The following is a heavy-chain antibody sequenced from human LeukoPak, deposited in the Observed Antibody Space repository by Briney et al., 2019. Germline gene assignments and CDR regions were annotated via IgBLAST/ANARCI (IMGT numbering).Heavy chain of an antibody. CDR2: IKQDGSTK. CDR1: GFTFSNSW. V-gene: IGHV3-7*01. Sequence: PGGSLRLSCAASGFTFSNSWMAWVRQAPGKGLEWVANIKQDGSTKHYADSLKDRFTISRDNRKNLLYAQMNSLRADDTAVYYCARDTDGSLDYWGQGILVAVAS. J-gene: IGHJ4*02. D-gene: IGHD1-26*01. CDR3: ARDTDGSLDY.